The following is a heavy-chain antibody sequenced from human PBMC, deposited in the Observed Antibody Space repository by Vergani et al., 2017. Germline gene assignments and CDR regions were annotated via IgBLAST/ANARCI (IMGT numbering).Heavy chain of an antibody. CDR1: GLTFSGSA. Sequence: EVQLVESGGGLVQPGGSLTLSCAASGLTFSGSAMHCVRQTSGKGLEWSGRIRDKTYNYATAYAVSVKGRFIISRDDSKKTAYLQRKRLTIEDTAVYDGYYDFWAGYESGDVWGKGTTVTVSS. J-gene: IGHJ6*04. V-gene: IGHV3-73*02. CDR3: YYDFWAGYESGDV. D-gene: IGHD3-3*01. CDR2: IRDKTYNYAT.